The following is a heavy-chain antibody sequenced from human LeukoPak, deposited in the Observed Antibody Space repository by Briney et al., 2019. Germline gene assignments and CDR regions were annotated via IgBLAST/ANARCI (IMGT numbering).Heavy chain of an antibody. Sequence: ASVTVSCKASGYTFTGYYMHWVRQAPGQGLEWMGWINPNSGGTNYAQKFQGRVTMTRDTSISTAYMELSRLRSDDTAVYYCARALACSGGSCYSDYWGQGTLVTVSS. CDR3: ARALACSGGSCYSDY. V-gene: IGHV1-2*02. D-gene: IGHD2-15*01. CDR1: GYTFTGYY. CDR2: INPNSGGT. J-gene: IGHJ4*02.